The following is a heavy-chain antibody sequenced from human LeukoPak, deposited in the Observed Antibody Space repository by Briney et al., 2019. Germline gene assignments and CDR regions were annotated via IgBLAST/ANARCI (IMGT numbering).Heavy chain of an antibody. CDR1: GASISSYY. CDR2: IYYSGST. Sequence: RTSETLSLTCTVSGASISSYYWSWIRQPPGKGLEWIGYIYYSGSTNYNPALKSRVTISEDTSKNQISLKLSSVTAADTAVYYCARVRGYYDSSGYDYGGQGTLVTVSS. D-gene: IGHD3-22*01. V-gene: IGHV4-59*01. J-gene: IGHJ4*02. CDR3: ARVRGYYDSSGYDY.